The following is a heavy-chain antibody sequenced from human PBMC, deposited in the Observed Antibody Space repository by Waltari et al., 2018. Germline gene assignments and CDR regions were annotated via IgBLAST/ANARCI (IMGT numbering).Heavy chain of an antibody. J-gene: IGHJ4*02. CDR3: AGTSTVDSSSWSFDY. V-gene: IGHV1-69-2*01. CDR2: VDPEDGET. CDR1: GYTFTDYY. D-gene: IGHD6-13*01. Sequence: EVQLVQSGAEVKKPGATVKISCKASGYTFTDYYMHWVQQAPGKGLEWMGRVDPEDGETIDAQKFQGRVTITADKSTSTAYMELSSLRSEDTAVYYCAGTSTVDSSSWSFDYWGQGTLVTVSS.